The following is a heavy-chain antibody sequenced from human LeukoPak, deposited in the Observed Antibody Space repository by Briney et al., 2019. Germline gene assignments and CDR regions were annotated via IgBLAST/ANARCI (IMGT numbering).Heavy chain of an antibody. Sequence: GGSLRLSCAASGFTFTSYSMNWVRQAPGKGLEWVSTISGGGGSTYYADSVKGRFTVSRDNSKNTLFLQMNSLRAEDTAVYYCAKDGGLWVSAHWGDSWGRGTLVTVSS. CDR2: ISGGGGST. J-gene: IGHJ5*01. CDR1: GFTFTSYS. V-gene: IGHV3-23*01. D-gene: IGHD7-27*01. CDR3: AKDGGLWVSAHWGDS.